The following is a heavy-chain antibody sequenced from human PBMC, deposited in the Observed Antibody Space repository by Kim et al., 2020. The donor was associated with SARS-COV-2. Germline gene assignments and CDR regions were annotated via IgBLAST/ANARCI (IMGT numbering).Heavy chain of an antibody. Sequence: GESLKISCKGSGYSFTRYWIAWVRQMPGKGLEWMGIIYPGDSDTRYSPSFQGQVTISADKSISTAYLQWSSLKASDTAIYYCARAYCSGGSCLTNWFDPWGQGTLVTVSS. D-gene: IGHD2-15*01. J-gene: IGHJ5*02. V-gene: IGHV5-51*01. CDR1: GYSFTRYW. CDR2: IYPGDSDT. CDR3: ARAYCSGGSCLTNWFDP.